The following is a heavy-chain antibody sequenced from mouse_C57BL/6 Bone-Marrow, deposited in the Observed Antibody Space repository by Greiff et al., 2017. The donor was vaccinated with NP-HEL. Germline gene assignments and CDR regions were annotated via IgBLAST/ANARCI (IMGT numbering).Heavy chain of an antibody. Sequence: EVHLVESGAELVRPGASVKLSCTASGFNIKDDYMHWVKQRPEQGLEWIGWIDPENGDTEYASKFQGKATITADTSSNTAYLQLSSLTSEDTAVYYCTQTAQASFDYWGQGTTLTVSS. J-gene: IGHJ2*01. D-gene: IGHD3-2*02. V-gene: IGHV14-4*01. CDR1: GFNIKDDY. CDR2: IDPENGDT. CDR3: TQTAQASFDY.